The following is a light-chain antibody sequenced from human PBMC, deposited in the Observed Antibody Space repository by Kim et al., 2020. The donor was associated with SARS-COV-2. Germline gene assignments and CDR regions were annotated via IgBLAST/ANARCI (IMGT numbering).Light chain of an antibody. Sequence: QSVLTQPPSASGTPGQRITISCSGGRSNIGTNSVNWYQQVPGAAPKLLINNNDQRNQRPSGVPDRFSGSKSGSSASLAISGLQSEDEADYYCAAWDDSLKGRMYGGGTQLSVL. CDR3: AAWDDSLKGRM. J-gene: IGLJ7*01. V-gene: IGLV1-44*01. CDR1: RSNIGTNS. CDR2: NNDQRN.